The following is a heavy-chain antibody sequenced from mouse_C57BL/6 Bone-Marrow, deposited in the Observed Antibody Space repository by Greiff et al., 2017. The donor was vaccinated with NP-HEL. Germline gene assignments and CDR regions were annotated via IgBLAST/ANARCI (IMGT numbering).Heavy chain of an antibody. CDR1: GYTFTGYW. V-gene: IGHV1-9*01. J-gene: IGHJ4*01. CDR3: ARRGLRLQAMDY. Sequence: QVQLQQSGAELMKPGASVKLSCKATGYTFTGYWIEWVKQRPGHGLEWIGEILPGSGSTNYNAKFKGKATFTADTSSNTAYMQLSSLRTEDSSIAYCARRGLRLQAMDYWGQGTSVTVSS. CDR2: ILPGSGST. D-gene: IGHD3-2*02.